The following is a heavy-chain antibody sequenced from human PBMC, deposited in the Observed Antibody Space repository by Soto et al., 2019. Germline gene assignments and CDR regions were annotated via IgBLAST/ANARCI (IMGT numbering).Heavy chain of an antibody. Sequence: QVQLVQSGAEVKKPGSSVKVSCKASGGTFSSYAISWVRQAPGQGLEWMGGIIPIVGTANYAQKFQGRVTITADESTSTAYMELSSLGSEDAAVYSCARSALLLLFGESRNRAECFQHWCQGSLVTVST. CDR3: ARSALLLLFGESRNRAECFQH. CDR2: IIPIVGTA. D-gene: IGHD3-10*01. J-gene: IGHJ1*01. V-gene: IGHV1-69*01. CDR1: GGTFSSYA.